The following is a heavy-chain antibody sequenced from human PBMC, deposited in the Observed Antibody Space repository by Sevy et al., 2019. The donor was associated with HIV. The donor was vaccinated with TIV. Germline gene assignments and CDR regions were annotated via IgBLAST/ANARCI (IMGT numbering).Heavy chain of an antibody. CDR2: FYYSRST. D-gene: IGHD4-4*01. CDR3: ARAYSEYYYGMDV. V-gene: IGHV4-59*01. Sequence: SETLSLTCTVSGDSISGYYWNWIRQPPGKGLEWIGYFYYSRSTNYNPSLKSRVTISVDTSKNQVSLKVSSVTTADTAVYYCARAYSEYYYGMDVWGQGTTVTVSS. CDR1: GDSISGYY. J-gene: IGHJ6*02.